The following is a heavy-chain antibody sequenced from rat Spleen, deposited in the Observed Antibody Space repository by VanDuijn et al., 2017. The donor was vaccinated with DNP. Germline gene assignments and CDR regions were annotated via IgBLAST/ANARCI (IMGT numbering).Heavy chain of an antibody. CDR1: EFSLTDYS. V-gene: IGHV2S63*01. Sequence: EVQLKESGPGLVQPSQTLSLTCTVSEFSLTDYSIHWVRQPPGKGLEWMGVMWSGGTTAYNSALKSRLSISRDNSKSQVFLKMNSLQTEDTAMYYGTRDGSPYYSSYMDVMDAWGRGASVTVSS. CDR3: TRDGSPYYSSYMDVMDA. D-gene: IGHD1-2*01. CDR2: MWSGGTT. J-gene: IGHJ4*01.